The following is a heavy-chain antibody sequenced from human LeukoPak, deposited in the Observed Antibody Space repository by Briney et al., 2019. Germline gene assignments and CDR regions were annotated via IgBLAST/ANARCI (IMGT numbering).Heavy chain of an antibody. J-gene: IGHJ4*02. D-gene: IGHD6-13*01. CDR1: GFTFSSYA. V-gene: IGHV3-23*01. Sequence: GGSLRLSCAASGFTFSSYAMTWVRQAPGKGLEWVSAVSGSGGSTFYADSVKGRFTISRDNSKNTLYLQMNSLRAEDTAVYYFAKDSKGRSPSWYFDYWGQGTLVTVSS. CDR2: VSGSGGST. CDR3: AKDSKGRSPSWYFDY.